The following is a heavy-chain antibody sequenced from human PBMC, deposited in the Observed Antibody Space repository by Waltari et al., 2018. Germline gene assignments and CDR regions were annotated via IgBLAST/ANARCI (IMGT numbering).Heavy chain of an antibody. CDR3: AKQSIYSGYDPFDS. CDR2: ISGSGGHT. Sequence: EVQLVESGGGLVQPGGSRRLSCAASGFPFSTSALGWVRKSPGKGLEWVSTISGSGGHTFYADSVTGRFTISRDNSKNTVTLQMNSLRAEDTAIYFCAKQSIYSGYDPFDSWGQGTLLTVSS. J-gene: IGHJ4*02. D-gene: IGHD5-12*01. V-gene: IGHV3-23*04. CDR1: GFPFSTSA.